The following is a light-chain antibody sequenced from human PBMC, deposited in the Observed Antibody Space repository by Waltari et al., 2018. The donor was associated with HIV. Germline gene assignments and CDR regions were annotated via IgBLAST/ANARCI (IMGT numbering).Light chain of an antibody. Sequence: QSALTQPASVSGSPGQSITISCTGTSSDVGGYNYVSWYQQHPGKAHKLRIYEVSTRPSGVSNRFSGSKSGDTACLTISGLQAEDEADYYCSSYTSSSFLLFGGGTKLTVL. J-gene: IGLJ2*01. CDR3: SSYTSSSFLL. CDR1: SSDVGGYNY. V-gene: IGLV2-14*01. CDR2: EVS.